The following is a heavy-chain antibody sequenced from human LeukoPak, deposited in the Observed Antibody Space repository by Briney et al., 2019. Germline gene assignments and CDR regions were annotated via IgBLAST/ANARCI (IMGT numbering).Heavy chain of an antibody. CDR3: ARVVYSHYWPEGMDV. CDR1: GDSISSYY. D-gene: IGHD4-11*01. J-gene: IGHJ6*02. Sequence: SETLSLTCAVSGDSISSYYWSWIRQPPGKGLEWIGYIYNSETTNYYPSLESRVTISEDTSKNQFSLMLTSVTAADTAVYYCARVVYSHYWPEGMDVWGQGTTVTVSS. CDR2: IYNSETT. V-gene: IGHV4-59*01.